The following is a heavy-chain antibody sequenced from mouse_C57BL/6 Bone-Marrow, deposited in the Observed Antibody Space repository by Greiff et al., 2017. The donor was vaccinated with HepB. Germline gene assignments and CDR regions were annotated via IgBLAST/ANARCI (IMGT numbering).Heavy chain of an antibody. J-gene: IGHJ2*01. D-gene: IGHD3-2*02. CDR1: GYTFTDYY. Sequence: VQLKQSGPVLVKPGASVKMSCKASGYTFTDYYMNWVKQSHGKSLEWIGVINPYNGGTSYNQKFKGKATLTVDKSSSTAYMELNSLTSEDSAVYYCARSGTPYYFDYWGQGTTLTVSS. CDR2: INPYNGGT. CDR3: ARSGTPYYFDY. V-gene: IGHV1-19*01.